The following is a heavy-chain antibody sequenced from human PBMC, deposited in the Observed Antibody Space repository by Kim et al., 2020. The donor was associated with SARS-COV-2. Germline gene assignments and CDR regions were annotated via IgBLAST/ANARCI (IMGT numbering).Heavy chain of an antibody. J-gene: IGHJ3*02. D-gene: IGHD6-19*01. Sequence: GGSLRLSCAASGFTFGDYAMHWVRQAPGKGLEWVSGISWNSGSIAYADSLKGRFTISRDNAKNSLYLQMNSLRAEDTALYYCAKSMSLGAVAAPVDAFDIWGQGTMVTVSS. CDR2: ISWNSGSI. CDR1: GFTFGDYA. V-gene: IGHV3-9*01. CDR3: AKSMSLGAVAAPVDAFDI.